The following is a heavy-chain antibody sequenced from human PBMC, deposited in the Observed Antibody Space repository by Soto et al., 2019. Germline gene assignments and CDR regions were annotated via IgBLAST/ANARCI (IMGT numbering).Heavy chain of an antibody. CDR3: AREKGHSNPFDF. V-gene: IGHV4-38-2*02. Sequence: SETLSLTCTVSGYSISDGYYWAWIRQSPGKGLEWIGSVYQTVSTYYNPSLESRVTILVDIAKNHFSLRLNSVTAADTAVYFCAREKGHSNPFDFWGPGMLVTVSS. CDR1: GYSISDGYY. CDR2: VYQTVST. D-gene: IGHD4-4*01. J-gene: IGHJ4*02.